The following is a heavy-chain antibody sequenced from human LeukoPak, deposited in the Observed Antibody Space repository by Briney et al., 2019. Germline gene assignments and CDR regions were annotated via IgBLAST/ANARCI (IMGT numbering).Heavy chain of an antibody. Sequence: PGRSLRLSCAAPGFTFSSYGMHWVRQAPGKGLECVAVISYDGSNTYYADSVKGRFTISRDNSKNMLYLQMNSLRAEDTAVYYCAKPYYYGSRSYMDYWGQGTLVTVSS. D-gene: IGHD3-10*01. CDR3: AKPYYYGSRSYMDY. V-gene: IGHV3-30*18. CDR1: GFTFSSYG. J-gene: IGHJ4*02. CDR2: ISYDGSNT.